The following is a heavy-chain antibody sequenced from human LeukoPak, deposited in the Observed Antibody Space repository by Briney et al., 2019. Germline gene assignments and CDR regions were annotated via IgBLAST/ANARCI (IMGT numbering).Heavy chain of an antibody. D-gene: IGHD3-9*01. CDR3: ARSHLMTGYYVSDY. Sequence: ASVTVSCKASGYTFTSYGISWVRQAPGQGLEWMGWISAYNGNTNYAQKLQGRVTMTTDTSTSTAYMELRSLRSDDTAVYYCARSHLMTGYYVSDYWGQGTLVTVSS. V-gene: IGHV1-18*04. CDR2: ISAYNGNT. J-gene: IGHJ4*02. CDR1: GYTFTSYG.